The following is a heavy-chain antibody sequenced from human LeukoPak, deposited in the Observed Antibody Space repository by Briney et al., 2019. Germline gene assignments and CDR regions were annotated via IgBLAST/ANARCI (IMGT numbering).Heavy chain of an antibody. D-gene: IGHD3-22*01. V-gene: IGHV1-24*01. CDR1: GYTLTGLS. J-gene: IGHJ4*02. CDR3: ATMGVYYYDSRDY. CDR2: FDPEDGET. Sequence: ASVKVSCKVSGYTLTGLSMHWVRQAPGKGLEWMGGFDPEDGETIYEQKFQGRVTMTEDTSTDTAYMELSSLRSEDTAVYYCATMGVYYYDSRDYWGRGTLVTVSS.